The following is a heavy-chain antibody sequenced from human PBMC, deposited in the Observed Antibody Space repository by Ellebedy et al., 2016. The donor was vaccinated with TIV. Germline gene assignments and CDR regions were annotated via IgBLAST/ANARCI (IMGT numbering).Heavy chain of an antibody. CDR3: AKLDSSGYYYGRFDY. CDR2: ISSSGVST. D-gene: IGHD3-22*01. J-gene: IGHJ4*02. CDR1: GFTFRNFA. Sequence: GESLKISCAASGFTFRNFAMTWVRQAPGRGLEWVSSISSSGVSTDYADSVRGRVTISRDNSKNTQYLQMNSLRADDTALYYCAKLDSSGYYYGRFDYWGQGTLVTVSS. V-gene: IGHV3-23*01.